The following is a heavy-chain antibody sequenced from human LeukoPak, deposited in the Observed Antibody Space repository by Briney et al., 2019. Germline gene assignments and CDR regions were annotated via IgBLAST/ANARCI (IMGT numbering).Heavy chain of an antibody. J-gene: IGHJ4*02. Sequence: SETLSLTCTVSGCSISSSSYYWGGIRQPPGKGLEWIGSIYYSGSTNYNPSLKSRVTISVDTSKNQFSLKLSSVTAADTAVYYCARGYYDSSGYYYPDYWGQGTLVTVSS. CDR2: IYYSGST. V-gene: IGHV4-39*07. CDR3: ARGYYDSSGYYYPDY. CDR1: GCSISSSSYY. D-gene: IGHD3-22*01.